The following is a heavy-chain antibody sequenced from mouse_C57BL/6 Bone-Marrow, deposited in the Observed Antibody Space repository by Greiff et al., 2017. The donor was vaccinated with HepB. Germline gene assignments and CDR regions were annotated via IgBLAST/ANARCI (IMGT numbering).Heavy chain of an antibody. J-gene: IGHJ4*01. CDR3: ARRGIYYDYDDGYAMDY. CDR2: FHPYNDDT. V-gene: IGHV1-47*01. Sequence: VQVVESGAELVKPGASVKMSCKASGYTFTTYPIEWMKQNHGKSLEWIGNFHPYNDDTKYNEKFKGKATLTVEKSSSTVYLELSRLTSDDSAVYYCARRGIYYDYDDGYAMDYWGQGTSGTVSS. CDR1: GYTFTTYP. D-gene: IGHD2-4*01.